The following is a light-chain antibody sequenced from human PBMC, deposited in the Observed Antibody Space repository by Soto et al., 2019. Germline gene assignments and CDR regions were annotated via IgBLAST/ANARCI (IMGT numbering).Light chain of an antibody. CDR2: DAS. CDR1: QRIRSW. Sequence: EIQMTQSPSTRYASLGDRVTITCRGSQRIRSWLACYQQKPGKAPKLLIYDASSLESGVPSRFSGSGSGTEFTLTISSLQPDDFATYYCQQYNSYSWTFGQGTKVDIK. V-gene: IGKV1-5*01. CDR3: QQYNSYSWT. J-gene: IGKJ1*01.